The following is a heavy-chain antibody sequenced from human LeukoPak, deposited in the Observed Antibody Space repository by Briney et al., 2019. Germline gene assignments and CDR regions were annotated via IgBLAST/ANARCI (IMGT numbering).Heavy chain of an antibody. CDR3: ARDLSDYGATRFDY. V-gene: IGHV3-48*01. Sequence: GGSLRLSCTASGFTFSSYSMNWVRQAPGKGLDWVSYISSSSTIYYADSLKGRFTISRDNAKNSLYLEMNSLRAEDTAVYYCARDLSDYGATRFDYWGQGTLVTVSS. CDR1: GFTFSSYS. CDR2: ISSSSTI. J-gene: IGHJ4*02. D-gene: IGHD4/OR15-4a*01.